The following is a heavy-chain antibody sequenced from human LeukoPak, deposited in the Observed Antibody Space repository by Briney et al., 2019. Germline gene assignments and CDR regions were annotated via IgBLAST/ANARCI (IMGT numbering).Heavy chain of an antibody. CDR2: FDPEDGET. CDR3: ATIVHDSSGYMWEFDY. J-gene: IGHJ4*02. V-gene: IGHV1-24*01. D-gene: IGHD3-22*01. Sequence: GASVKVSCKVSGYTLTELSMHWVRQAPGKGLECMGGFDPEDGETIYAQKLQGRVTMTEDTSTDTAYMELSSLKSEDTAVYYCATIVHDSSGYMWEFDYWGQGTLVSVSS. CDR1: GYTLTELS.